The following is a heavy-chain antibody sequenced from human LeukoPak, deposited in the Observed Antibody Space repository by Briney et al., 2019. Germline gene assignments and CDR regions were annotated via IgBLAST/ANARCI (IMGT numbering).Heavy chain of an antibody. D-gene: IGHD3-16*01. J-gene: IGHJ6*04. CDR3: TLGAPYYYYGMDV. Sequence: SVKVSCKASGGTFTSYAISWVRQAPGQGLEWMGGIIPIFGTANYAQKLQGRVTITADKSTSTAYMELSSLRSEDTAVYYCTLGAPYYYYGMDVRGKGTTVTVSS. V-gene: IGHV1-69*06. CDR1: GGTFTSYA. CDR2: IIPIFGTA.